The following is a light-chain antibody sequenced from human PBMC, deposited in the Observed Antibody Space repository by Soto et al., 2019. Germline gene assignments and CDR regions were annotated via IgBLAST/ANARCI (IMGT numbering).Light chain of an antibody. CDR2: DAS. CDR1: QSVSNY. V-gene: IGKV3-11*01. CDR3: QQRSDWPSIT. Sequence: EIVLTQSPATLSLSPGEMATLSFIASQSVSNYLAWYQHKPGQAPRLLIYDASSRATGIPARFSGSGSGTDFTLTISSLESEDSAVYYCQQRSDWPSITFGQGTRLEIK. J-gene: IGKJ5*01.